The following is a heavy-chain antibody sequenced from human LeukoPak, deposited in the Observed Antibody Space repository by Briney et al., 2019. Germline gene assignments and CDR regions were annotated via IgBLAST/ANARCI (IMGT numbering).Heavy chain of an antibody. CDR3: ARGRYNWNP. CDR1: SGSFSGYY. Sequence: SETLSLTCAVYSGSFSGYYWSWIRQPPGKGLEWIGEINHSGSTHYNPSLKSRVTISVDTSKNQFSLKLSSVTAADTAVYYCARGRYNWNPWGQGTLVTVSS. J-gene: IGHJ5*02. D-gene: IGHD1-20*01. CDR2: INHSGST. V-gene: IGHV4-34*01.